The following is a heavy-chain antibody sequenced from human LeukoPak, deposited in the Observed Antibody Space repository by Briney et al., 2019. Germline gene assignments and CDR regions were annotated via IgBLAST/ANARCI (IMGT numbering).Heavy chain of an antibody. CDR2: IYPSDFDT. CDR1: GYSFTSSW. Sequence: GESLKISCKDSGYSFTSSWIGWVRQMPGMGLEWMGSIYPSDFDTRYSPSFQGQVTISADKSISAAYLQWSSLKASDTAMYYCARSGTTGTRWFDPWGQGTLVTVSS. V-gene: IGHV5-51*01. CDR3: ARSGTTGTRWFDP. J-gene: IGHJ5*02. D-gene: IGHD1-1*01.